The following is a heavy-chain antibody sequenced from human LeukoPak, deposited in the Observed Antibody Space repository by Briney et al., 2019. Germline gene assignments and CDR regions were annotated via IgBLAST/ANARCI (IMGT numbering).Heavy chain of an antibody. J-gene: IGHJ5*02. CDR1: GFTFNTYA. D-gene: IGHD2-2*03. Sequence: GGSLRLSCAASGFTFNTYATTWVRQAPGKGLEWVSSASGTVGSTYYADSVKGRFAISRDNSMNTVYLQLNSLRVEDTAVYYCVRDSGYCTTTSCYDAGGWFDPWGQGTLVTVSS. CDR2: ASGTVGST. CDR3: VRDSGYCTTTSCYDAGGWFDP. V-gene: IGHV3-23*01.